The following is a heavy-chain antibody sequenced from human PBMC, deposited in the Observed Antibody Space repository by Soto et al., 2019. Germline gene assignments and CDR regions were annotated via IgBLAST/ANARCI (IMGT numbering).Heavy chain of an antibody. CDR3: AREGSYSAYNFAHGIQLWSFDF. D-gene: IGHD5-12*01. Sequence: SETLSLTCTVSGGSINTFYSSWVRQPAGKGLGWIGRIFSSGSTSFNPSLESRVAMSVDTSKDHFSLNLTYVTAADMAVYYCAREGSYSAYNFAHGIQLWSFDFWGQGALVTVSS. CDR1: GGSINTFY. V-gene: IGHV4-4*07. CDR2: IFSSGST. J-gene: IGHJ4*02.